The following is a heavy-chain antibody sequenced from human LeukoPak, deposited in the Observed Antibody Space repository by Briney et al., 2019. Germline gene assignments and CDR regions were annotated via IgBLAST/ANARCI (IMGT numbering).Heavy chain of an antibody. CDR3: AKARVLRYFDWFFDY. D-gene: IGHD3-9*01. V-gene: IGHV3-74*03. CDR1: GFTVSRYW. CDR2: ISPDGSTT. J-gene: IGHJ4*02. Sequence: PGGSLRLSCAASGFTVSRYWMNWVRQAPGKGLMWVSRISPDGSTTLYADSVKGRFTISIDNAKNTLYLQMNSLGAEDTAVYYCAKARVLRYFDWFFDYWGQGTLVTVSS.